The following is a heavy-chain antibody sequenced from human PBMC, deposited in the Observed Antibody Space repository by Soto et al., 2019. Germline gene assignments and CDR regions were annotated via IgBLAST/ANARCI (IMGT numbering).Heavy chain of an antibody. D-gene: IGHD2-15*01. Sequence: PRVFLRLSCSASAFTSSSYAMYWVRQAPGKGLEWVSLISGSGGSTYYADSVKGRFTISRDNSKNTLYMQMNSLRADDTAAFYCPKHLSNGSPDYWGQGTLVTVSS. CDR2: ISGSGGST. CDR3: PKHLSNGSPDY. V-gene: IGHV3-23*01. J-gene: IGHJ4*02. CDR1: AFTSSSYA.